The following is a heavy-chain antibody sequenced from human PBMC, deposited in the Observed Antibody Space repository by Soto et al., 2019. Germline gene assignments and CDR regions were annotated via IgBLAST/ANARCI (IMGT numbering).Heavy chain of an antibody. V-gene: IGHV3-33*01. CDR3: ARDPRGYCSGGSCYLDY. CDR1: GFTFSSYG. J-gene: IGHJ4*02. CDR2: IWYDGSNK. Sequence: QVQLVESGGGVVQPGRSLRLSCAASGFTFSSYGMHWVRQAPGKGLEWVAVIWYDGSNKYYADSVKGRFTISRDNSKNTLYLQTNSLRAEDTAVYYCARDPRGYCSGGSCYLDYWGQGTLVTVSS. D-gene: IGHD2-15*01.